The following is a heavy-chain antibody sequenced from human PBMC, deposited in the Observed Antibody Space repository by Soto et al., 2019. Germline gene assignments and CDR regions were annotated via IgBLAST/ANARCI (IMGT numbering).Heavy chain of an antibody. J-gene: IGHJ5*02. D-gene: IGHD6-13*01. V-gene: IGHV3-33*05. CDR1: GFSLGNYG. CDR2: ISYDGSSQ. CDR3: ARDFDSADIAASNNWLDP. Sequence: GGSLRLSCGATGFSLGNYGMHWVRQAPGKGLEWVAVISYDGSSQHYADSVQGRFTISRDNSKNTLYLQMNSLRAEDTAVYFCARDFDSADIAASNNWLDPWGQG.